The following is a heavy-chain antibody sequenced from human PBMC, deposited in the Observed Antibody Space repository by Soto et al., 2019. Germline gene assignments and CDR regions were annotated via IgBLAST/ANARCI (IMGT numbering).Heavy chain of an antibody. CDR1: GFTFSTYG. J-gene: IGHJ4*02. V-gene: IGHV3-30*18. Sequence: QVQLVESGGGVVQPGTPLRLSCAASGFTFSTYGMHWVRQAPGKGLEWVAVISYDGSNKYYADSVKGRFTISRDNSKNTLYLQMSGLRTEDTAVYYCAKSLLPYRGNYFDYWGQGTLVTVSS. D-gene: IGHD1-26*01. CDR3: AKSLLPYRGNYFDY. CDR2: ISYDGSNK.